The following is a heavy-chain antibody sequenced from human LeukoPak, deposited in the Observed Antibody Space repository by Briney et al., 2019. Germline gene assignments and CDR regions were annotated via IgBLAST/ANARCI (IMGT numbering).Heavy chain of an antibody. V-gene: IGHV4-59*11. D-gene: IGHD1-26*01. CDR3: ARRLGHSGRRREYYFDY. CDR1: GRSISSHY. J-gene: IGHJ4*02. CDR2: IYYSGST. Sequence: PSETLSLTCTVSGRSISSHYWSWIRQPPGKGLEWIGYIYYSGSTNYNPSLKSRVTISVDTSKNQFSLKLSSVTAADTAVYYCARRLGHSGRRREYYFDYWGQGTLVTVSS.